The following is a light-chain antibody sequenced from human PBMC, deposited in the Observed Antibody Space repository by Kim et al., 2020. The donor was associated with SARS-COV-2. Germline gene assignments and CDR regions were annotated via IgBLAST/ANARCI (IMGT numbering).Light chain of an antibody. CDR1: ALPKQY. J-gene: IGLJ3*02. Sequence: PGQTARITCSGDALPKQYAYWYQQKPGQAPVLVIYKDSERPSGIPERFSGSSSGTTVTLTISGVQAEDEADYYCESADSSGTIGVFGGGTQLTVL. CDR2: KDS. CDR3: ESADSSGTIGV. V-gene: IGLV3-25*03.